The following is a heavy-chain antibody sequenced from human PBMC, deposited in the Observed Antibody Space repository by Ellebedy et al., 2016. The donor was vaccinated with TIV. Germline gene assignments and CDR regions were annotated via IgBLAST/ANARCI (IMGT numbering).Heavy chain of an antibody. D-gene: IGHD4-17*01. CDR1: GASISSSY. CDR2: IYYSGSA. Sequence: MPSETLSLTCAVSGASISSSYWSWIRQPPGKGLEWIGYIYYSGSANYNPALKSRVAISVDTSRNQFSLKLSSVTAADTAVYYCARDVGNDYGDYVGVVWGQGTLVTVSS. J-gene: IGHJ4*02. V-gene: IGHV4-59*01. CDR3: ARDVGNDYGDYVGVV.